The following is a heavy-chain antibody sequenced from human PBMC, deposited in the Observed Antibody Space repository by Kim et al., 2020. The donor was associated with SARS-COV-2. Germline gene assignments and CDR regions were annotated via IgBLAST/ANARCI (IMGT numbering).Heavy chain of an antibody. V-gene: IGHV4-39*01. Sequence: SETLSLTCTVSGGSISSSSYYWGWIRQPPGKGLEWIGSLYYSGRTYYNPSLKSRVTISVDTSKNQFFLKLSSVTAADTAVYYCARQGTVTTNYYYYGMDVWGQGTTVTVSS. CDR2: LYYSGRT. CDR1: GGSISSSSYY. J-gene: IGHJ6*02. CDR3: ARQGTVTTNYYYYGMDV. D-gene: IGHD4-17*01.